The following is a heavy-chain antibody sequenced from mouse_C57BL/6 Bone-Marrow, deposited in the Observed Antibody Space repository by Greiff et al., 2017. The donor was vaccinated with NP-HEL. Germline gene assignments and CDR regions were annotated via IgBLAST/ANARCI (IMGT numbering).Heavy chain of an antibody. J-gene: IGHJ3*01. V-gene: IGHV1-64*01. CDR1: GYTFTSYW. CDR3: ARSGLRGAWFAY. Sequence: QVQLQQSGAELVKPGASVKLSCKASGYTFTSYWMHWVKQRPGQGLEWIGMIHPNSGSTNYNEKFKSKATLTVDKSSSTAYMQLSSLTSEDSAVYYCARSGLRGAWFAYWGQGTLVTVSA. CDR2: IHPNSGST. D-gene: IGHD2-4*01.